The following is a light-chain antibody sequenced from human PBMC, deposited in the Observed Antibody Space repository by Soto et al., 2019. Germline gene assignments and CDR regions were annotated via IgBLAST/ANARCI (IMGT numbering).Light chain of an antibody. J-gene: IGKJ1*01. CDR3: QQYSTYTPRT. CDR2: DAS. CDR1: QGITTY. V-gene: IGKV1-9*01. Sequence: DIQMTQSPSFLSASVGDRVTITCRASQGITTYLAWYQQKPGKAPKLLIYDASTLQSGVPSRFSGSGSGTEFTLTISSLQPDDFATYYCQQYSTYTPRTFGQGTKVDIK.